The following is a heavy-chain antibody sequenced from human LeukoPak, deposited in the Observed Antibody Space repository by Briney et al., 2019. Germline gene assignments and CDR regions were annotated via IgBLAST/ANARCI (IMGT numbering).Heavy chain of an antibody. CDR2: IYSGGST. J-gene: IGHJ4*02. CDR3: ARAKRYDNRGTLDY. Sequence: PGGSLRLSCAASGFTVSSNYMSWVRQAPGKGLEWVSVIYSGGSTYYADSVKGRFTISRDNSKNTLYLQMNSLRAEDTAVYYCARAKRYDNRGTLDYWGQGTPVTVSS. CDR1: GFTVSSNY. V-gene: IGHV3-53*01. D-gene: IGHD3-10*01.